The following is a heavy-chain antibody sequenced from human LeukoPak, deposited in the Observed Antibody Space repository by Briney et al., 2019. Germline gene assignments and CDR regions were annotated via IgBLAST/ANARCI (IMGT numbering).Heavy chain of an antibody. J-gene: IGHJ6*02. D-gene: IGHD2-15*01. V-gene: IGHV3-30-3*01. CDR2: ISYDGNNK. Sequence: AKSLGLSCAASGFTFSSYAMPWVRQAPGKGLDWVAVISYDGNNKSYAESVKVRFTSSRDKSKNTLYLQMNSLRAEDTAVYYCAREILVVVVAANHYGMDVWGQGTTVTVSS. CDR1: GFTFSSYA. CDR3: AREILVVVVAANHYGMDV.